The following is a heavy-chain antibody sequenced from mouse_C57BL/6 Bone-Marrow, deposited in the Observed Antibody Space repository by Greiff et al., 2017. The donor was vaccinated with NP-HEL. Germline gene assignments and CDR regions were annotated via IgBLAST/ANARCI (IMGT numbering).Heavy chain of an antibody. J-gene: IGHJ1*03. V-gene: IGHV1-63*01. CDR1: GYTFTNYW. CDR3: AREWLRWEYFDV. Sequence: QVHVKQSGAELVRPGTSVKMSCKASGYTFTNYWIGWAKQRPGHGLEWIGDIYPGGGYTNYNEKFKGKATLTADTSSSTTYMQFSSLTSEDAAIYDCAREWLRWEYFDVWGKGTTVTVSS. CDR2: IYPGGGYT. D-gene: IGHD2-2*01.